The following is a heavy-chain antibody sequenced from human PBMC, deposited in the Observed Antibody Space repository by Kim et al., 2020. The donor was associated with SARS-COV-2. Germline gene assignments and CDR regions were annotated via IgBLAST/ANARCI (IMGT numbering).Heavy chain of an antibody. CDR3: AREPDGRDWAYWYFDL. CDR1: GGSISSSSYY. D-gene: IGHD3-9*01. J-gene: IGHJ2*01. CDR2: IYYSGST. V-gene: IGHV4-39*07. Sequence: SETLSLTCTVSGGSISSSSYYWGWIRQPPGKGLEWIGSIYYSGSTYYNPSLKSRVTISVDTSKNQFSLKLSSVTAADTAVYYCAREPDGRDWAYWYFDLWGRGTLVTVSS.